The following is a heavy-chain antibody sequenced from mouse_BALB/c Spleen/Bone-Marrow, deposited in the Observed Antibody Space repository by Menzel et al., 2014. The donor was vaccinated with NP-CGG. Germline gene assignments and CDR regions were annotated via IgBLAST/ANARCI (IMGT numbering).Heavy chain of an antibody. CDR2: INNGGGST. CDR3: ARHGEERPVLAMDY. D-gene: IGHD2-14*01. CDR1: GFTFIAYT. Sequence: EVQVVESGGGLVEPGGSLKLSCAASGFTFIAYTMSWVRQTPEKRLEWVAYINNGGGSTYYPDTVKGRFTISRDNAKNTLYLQMSSLKSEDTAMYYCARHGEERPVLAMDYWGEGTSVTVSP. V-gene: IGHV5-12-2*01. J-gene: IGHJ4*01.